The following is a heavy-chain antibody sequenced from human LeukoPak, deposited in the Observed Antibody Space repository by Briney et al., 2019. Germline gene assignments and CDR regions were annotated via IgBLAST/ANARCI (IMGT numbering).Heavy chain of an antibody. Sequence: PSETLSLTCTVSGGSISSYYWSWIRQPPGKRLEWIGYISYSESTIDNPSLKSRVTMSVDTSKNQFSLKLSSVTAADTAVYYCARGRDHPDYWGQGTLVTVSS. D-gene: IGHD2-21*02. V-gene: IGHV4-59*01. CDR2: ISYSEST. CDR1: GGSISSYY. CDR3: ARGRDHPDY. J-gene: IGHJ4*02.